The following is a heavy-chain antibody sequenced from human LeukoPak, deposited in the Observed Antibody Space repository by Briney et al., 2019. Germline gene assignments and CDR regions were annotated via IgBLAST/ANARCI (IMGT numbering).Heavy chain of an antibody. CDR3: AKDFPHYYESSHGMDA. V-gene: IGHV3-48*03. CDR1: GFSFGGYE. D-gene: IGHD3-22*01. CDR2: ISTTGSTV. Sequence: GGSLRLSCAASGFSFGGYEMNWVRQAPGKGLEWVSYISTTGSTVYYADSVEGRFTISRDNAKNLLYLLMNSLRAEDAAVYYCAKDFPHYYESSHGMDAWGQGTTVTVSS. J-gene: IGHJ6*02.